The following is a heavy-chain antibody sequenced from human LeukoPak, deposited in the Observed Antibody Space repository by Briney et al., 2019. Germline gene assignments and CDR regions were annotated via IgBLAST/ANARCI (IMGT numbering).Heavy chain of an antibody. V-gene: IGHV1-69*05. CDR2: IIPIFGTA. CDR1: GGTFSSYA. Sequence: SVKVSCKASGGTFSSYAISWVRQAPGQGLEWMGRIIPIFGTANYAQKFQGRVTMTTDTSTSTAYMELRSLRSDDTAVYYCARDRMGATSLYGYWGQGTLVTVSS. CDR3: ARDRMGATSLYGY. D-gene: IGHD1-26*01. J-gene: IGHJ4*02.